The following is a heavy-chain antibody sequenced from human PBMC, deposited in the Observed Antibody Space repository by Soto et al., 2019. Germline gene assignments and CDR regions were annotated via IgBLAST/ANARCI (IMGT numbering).Heavy chain of an antibody. J-gene: IGHJ4*02. CDR1: GGTFYTYT. CDR2: ITPIYPTT. CDR3: ARIPRYSFPTSADLDS. D-gene: IGHD5-18*01. V-gene: IGHV1-69*15. Sequence: QVQLVQSGAEVRKPGSSVQVSCKASGGTFYTYTFSWVRQAPGQGLEWMGSITPIYPTTNYAEKFQGRLTVTADASTNTAYMDLNSLTSADTAVYYCARIPRYSFPTSADLDSWGQGALVTVSS.